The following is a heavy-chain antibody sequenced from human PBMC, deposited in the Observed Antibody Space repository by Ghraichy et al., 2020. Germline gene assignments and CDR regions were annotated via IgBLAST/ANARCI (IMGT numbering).Heavy chain of an antibody. CDR3: ASPTVVTFEYYYYYGMAV. CDR2: IIPILGTA. J-gene: IGHJ6*02. D-gene: IGHD4-23*01. CDR1: GGTFTSYA. Sequence: SVKVSCKASGGTFTSYAISWVRQAPGQGLEWMGGIIPILGTANYAQKLQGRVTITADESTSTAYMELSSLRSEDTAVYYCASPTVVTFEYYYYYGMAVGGQGTTVTVSS. V-gene: IGHV1-69*13.